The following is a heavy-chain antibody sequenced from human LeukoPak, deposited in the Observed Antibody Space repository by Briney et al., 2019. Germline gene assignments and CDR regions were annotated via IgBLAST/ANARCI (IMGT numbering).Heavy chain of an antibody. CDR1: GGSFSGYY. V-gene: IGHV4-34*01. Sequence: SETLSLTCAVYGGSFSGYYWSWIRHPPGKGLEWIGEINHSWSTNFNPSLKSRVTISVDTFQNHFSPKLSYVTAAGPAAYYCWRERGPSSIAARHRWFDPWGQGTLVTVSS. J-gene: IGHJ5*02. CDR2: INHSWST. CDR3: WRERGPSSIAARHRWFDP. D-gene: IGHD6-6*01.